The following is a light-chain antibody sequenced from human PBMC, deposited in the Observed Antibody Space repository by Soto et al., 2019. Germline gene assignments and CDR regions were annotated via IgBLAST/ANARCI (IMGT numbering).Light chain of an antibody. V-gene: IGKV1-5*03. CDR1: QSISSW. CDR3: QQYNSYWT. CDR2: KAS. J-gene: IGKJ1*01. Sequence: DIQMTQSPSTLSASVGDRVTITCRASQSISSWLAWYQQKPGKAPKLLIYKASSLESGVPSRFSGSGSGTEFTLTISILQPDDVATYNCQQYNSYWTFGQGTKVEIK.